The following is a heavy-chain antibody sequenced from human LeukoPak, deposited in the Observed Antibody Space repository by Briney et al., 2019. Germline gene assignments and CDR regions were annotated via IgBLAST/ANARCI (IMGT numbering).Heavy chain of an antibody. V-gene: IGHV4-59*01. J-gene: IGHJ4*02. CDR1: GDSISNYY. CDR3: ARETCSGGSCFQFDF. D-gene: IGHD2-15*01. Sequence: PSETLSLTCTVSGDSISNYYWSWIRQSPGKGLEWIGYIYYSGSTNYNPSPKSRVTISVDTSKNQFSLKLSSVTAADTAVYYCARETCSGGSCFQFDFWGQGTLVTVSS. CDR2: IYYSGST.